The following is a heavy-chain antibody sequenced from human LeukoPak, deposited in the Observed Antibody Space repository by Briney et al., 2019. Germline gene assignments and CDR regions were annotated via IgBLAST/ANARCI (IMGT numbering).Heavy chain of an antibody. CDR1: GFTFSSYA. CDR2: ISGSGGST. Sequence: GGSLRLSCAASGFTFSSYAMSWVRQAPGKGLEWVSAISGSGGSTYYADSVKGRSTITRDNAKNSLYLQMNSLRAGDTAVYYCATGSQIRETAFWGQGTLVTVSS. CDR3: ATGSQIRETAF. V-gene: IGHV3-23*01. J-gene: IGHJ4*02. D-gene: IGHD3-10*01.